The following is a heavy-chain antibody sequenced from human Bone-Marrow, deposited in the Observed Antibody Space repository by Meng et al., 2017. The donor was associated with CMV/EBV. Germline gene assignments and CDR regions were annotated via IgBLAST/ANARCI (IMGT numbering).Heavy chain of an antibody. Sequence: SETLSLTCTVSGGSISIYYWSWIRQPPGKGLEWIGHIYNSGGTNYNPSLKNRVTISVDTSKNQFSLKLSSVTAADTAVYYCARGRPFDYWGQGTLVTVS. J-gene: IGHJ4*02. CDR1: GGSISIYY. CDR3: ARGRPFDY. V-gene: IGHV4-59*01. CDR2: IYNSGGT.